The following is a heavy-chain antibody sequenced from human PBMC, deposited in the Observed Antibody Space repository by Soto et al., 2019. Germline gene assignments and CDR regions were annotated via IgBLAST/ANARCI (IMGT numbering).Heavy chain of an antibody. CDR1: GGSFSGYY. V-gene: IGHV4-34*01. D-gene: IGHD5-12*01. Sequence: PSETQSLTCAVYGGSFSGYYWSWIRQPPGKGLEWIGEINHSGSTNYNPSLKSRVTISVDTSKNQFSLKLSSVTAADTAVYYCARGLVLSRYRARNAFDIWGQGTMVT. J-gene: IGHJ3*02. CDR3: ARGLVLSRYRARNAFDI. CDR2: INHSGST.